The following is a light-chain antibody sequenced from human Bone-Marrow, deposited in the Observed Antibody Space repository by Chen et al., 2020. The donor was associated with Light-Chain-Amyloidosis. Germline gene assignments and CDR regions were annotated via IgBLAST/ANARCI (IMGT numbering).Light chain of an antibody. CDR3: QVWDRSSDRPV. V-gene: IGLV3-21*02. CDR1: NIGSTS. Sequence: SYVLTQPSSVSVAPGQTATIACGGNNIGSTSVHWYQQTPGQAPLLVVYDYSDRPSGIPERLSGSNSENTATLTISRVEAGDEADYYCQVWDRSSDRPVFGGGTKLTVL. J-gene: IGLJ3*02. CDR2: DYS.